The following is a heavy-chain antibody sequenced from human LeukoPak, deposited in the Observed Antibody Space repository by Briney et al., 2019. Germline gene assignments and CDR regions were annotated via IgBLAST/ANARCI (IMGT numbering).Heavy chain of an antibody. CDR3: AREYSSGWYASP. CDR1: GGSISSGDYY. D-gene: IGHD6-19*01. Sequence: SETLSLTCTVSGGSISSGDYYWSWIRQHPGKGLEWIGYIYYSGSTYYNPSLKSRVTISVDTSKNQFSLKLSSVTAADTAVYYCAREYSSGWYASPWGQGTLVTVSS. CDR2: IYYSGST. J-gene: IGHJ5*01. V-gene: IGHV4-31*03.